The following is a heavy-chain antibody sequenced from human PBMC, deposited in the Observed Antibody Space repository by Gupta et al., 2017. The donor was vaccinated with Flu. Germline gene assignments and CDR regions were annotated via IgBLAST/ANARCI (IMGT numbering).Heavy chain of an antibody. V-gene: IGHV4-39*01. CDR3: ARTIQNWGDLSLFRFDY. CDR1: GGSTNTNSYY. Sequence: QLQLQESGPGLVKPSETLSLACTVSGGSTNTNSYYWAWIRQPPGRGLEWIGTIYYTGNTYYSPSLKSRVTMSVDTSKKQFSLKLSSVTAADTAVYYCARTIQNWGDLSLFRFDYWGQGTLVTVSS. J-gene: IGHJ4*02. CDR2: IYYTGNT. D-gene: IGHD3-16*02.